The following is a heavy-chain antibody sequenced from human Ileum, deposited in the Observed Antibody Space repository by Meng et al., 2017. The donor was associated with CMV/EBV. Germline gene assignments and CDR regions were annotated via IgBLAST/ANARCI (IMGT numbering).Heavy chain of an antibody. CDR1: GRSISSGAYY. V-gene: IGHV4-30-4*08. Sequence: LSQSGPVREKPSQTPSLTRTVSGRSISSGAYYWYWIRQPPGKGLEWIGYIYYSGSTYFNPSLKSRVTISVDTSKNQFSLKLNSVTAADTAVYYCARQEELWGYFDYWGQGTLVTVSS. CDR3: ARQEELWGYFDY. CDR2: IYYSGST. J-gene: IGHJ4*02. D-gene: IGHD1-7*01.